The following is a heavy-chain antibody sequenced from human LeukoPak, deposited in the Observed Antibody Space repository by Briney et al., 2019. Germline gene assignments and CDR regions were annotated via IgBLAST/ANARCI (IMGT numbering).Heavy chain of an antibody. D-gene: IGHD6-13*01. CDR2: IGGTGVRT. CDR3: ARALGIAAAGWGFDF. Sequence: GGSLRLSCASSGFTFSSYAMSWVRQAPGKGLEWVSTIGGTGVRTYYADSVKGRFTISRDNSKNTLYLQMHSLRAEDTAVYYCARALGIAAAGWGFDFWGQGTLLTVSS. J-gene: IGHJ4*02. CDR1: GFTFSSYA. V-gene: IGHV3-23*01.